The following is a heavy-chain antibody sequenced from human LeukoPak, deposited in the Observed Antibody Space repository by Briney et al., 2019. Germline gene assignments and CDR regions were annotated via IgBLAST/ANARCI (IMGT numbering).Heavy chain of an antibody. CDR3: ARAGDYGDLNGNDY. V-gene: IGHV4-34*01. CDR2: INHSGST. Sequence: SETLSLTCAVYGGSFSGYYWSWIRQPPGKGLEWIGEINHSGSTNYNPSLKSRVTISVDTSKNQFSLKLSSVTAADTAVYYCARAGDYGDLNGNDYWGQGTLVTVSS. J-gene: IGHJ4*02. D-gene: IGHD4-17*01. CDR1: GGSFSGYY.